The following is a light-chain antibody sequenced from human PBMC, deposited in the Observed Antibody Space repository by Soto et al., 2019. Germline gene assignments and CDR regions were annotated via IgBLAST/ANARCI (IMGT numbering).Light chain of an antibody. CDR3: QQYNFWPET. CDR2: GVS. Sequence: EIVITPSPFTLSVSPGERATLSCRASQSVSGNLAWYQQKPGQAPRLLIYGVSARATGIPARFSGSGFGTEFTLTISSLQSEDFALYYCQQYNFWPETFGQGTKVDI. CDR1: QSVSGN. V-gene: IGKV3-15*01. J-gene: IGKJ1*01.